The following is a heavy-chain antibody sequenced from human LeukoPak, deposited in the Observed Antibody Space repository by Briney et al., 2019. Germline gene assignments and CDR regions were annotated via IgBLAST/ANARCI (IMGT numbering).Heavy chain of an antibody. J-gene: IGHJ4*02. D-gene: IGHD1-7*01. CDR2: IIPIFGTA. CDR1: GGPFSSDA. Sequence: GAPVEGSFQASGGPFSSDAISWGGTAPGQGLWWMGGIIPIFGTANYAQKFQGRVTITTDESTSTAYMELSSLRSEDTAVYYCARDQGELELDYWGQGTLVTVSS. CDR3: ARDQGELELDY. V-gene: IGHV1-69*05.